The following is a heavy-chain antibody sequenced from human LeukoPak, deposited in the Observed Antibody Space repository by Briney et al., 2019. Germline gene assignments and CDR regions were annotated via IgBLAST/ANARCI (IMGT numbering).Heavy chain of an antibody. J-gene: IGHJ4*02. D-gene: IGHD5-24*01. CDR1: GYTFTSYD. CDR2: MNPNSGNT. V-gene: IGHV1-8*01. Sequence: ASVKVSCKASGYTFTSYDINWVRQATGQGLEWMGWMNPNSGNTGYAQKFQGRVTMTRNTSISTAYMELSSLRSEDTAVYYCARAGRWLQGYYFDYWGQGTLVTVSS. CDR3: ARAGRWLQGYYFDY.